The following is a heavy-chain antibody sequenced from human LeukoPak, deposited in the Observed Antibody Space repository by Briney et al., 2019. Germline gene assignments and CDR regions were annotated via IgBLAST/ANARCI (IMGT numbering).Heavy chain of an antibody. D-gene: IGHD2-15*01. J-gene: IGHJ2*01. CDR1: GFTFSSYA. CDR3: ASYCSGGSCYSPWWYFDL. Sequence: GGSLRLSCAASGFTFSSYALSWVRQAPGKGLEWVSAISGSGGTTYYADSVKGRFTISNDNSKNTLYLQMNSLRAEDTAVYYCASYCSGGSCYSPWWYFDLWGRGTLVTVSS. V-gene: IGHV3-23*01. CDR2: ISGSGGTT.